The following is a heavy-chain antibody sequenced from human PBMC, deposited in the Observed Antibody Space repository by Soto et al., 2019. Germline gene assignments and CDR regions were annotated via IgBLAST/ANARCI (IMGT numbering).Heavy chain of an antibody. CDR1: GGSISNYY. CDR3: ASGGNWLDT. D-gene: IGHD3-16*01. CDR2: MYYNGNI. V-gene: IGHV4-59*01. J-gene: IGHJ5*02. Sequence: SETLSLTCNVSGGSISNYYWTWIRQSPEKGLEWIGYMYYNGNINYNPSLKSRVTISIDTSKNQFSLTLKSVSAADTAVYYCASGGNWLDTWGQGVLLTVSS.